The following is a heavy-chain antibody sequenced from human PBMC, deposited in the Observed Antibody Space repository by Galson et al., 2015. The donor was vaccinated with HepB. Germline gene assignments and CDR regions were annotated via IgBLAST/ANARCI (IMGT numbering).Heavy chain of an antibody. CDR2: IIPIFGTA. Sequence: VSCKASGGTFSSYAISWVRQAPGQGLEWMGGIIPIFGTANYAQKFQGRVTITADESTSTAYMELSSLRSEDTAVYYCARGARYCSSTSCYIGPEGHFDYWGQGTLVTVSS. J-gene: IGHJ4*02. V-gene: IGHV1-69*01. CDR3: ARGARYCSSTSCYIGPEGHFDY. CDR1: GGTFSSYA. D-gene: IGHD2-2*02.